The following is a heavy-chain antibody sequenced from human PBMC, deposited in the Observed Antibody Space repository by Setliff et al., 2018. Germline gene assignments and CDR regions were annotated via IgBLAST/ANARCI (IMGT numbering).Heavy chain of an antibody. CDR1: DFTFSNSA. Sequence: PGGSLRLSCVGSDFTFSNSAMSWVRQAPGKGLEWVSTITDSRSKILYVDSVKGRFTISRDNSKNSLYLQMDSLRPEDTAVYYCAKDRLFPRYWGLGTLVTVSS. J-gene: IGHJ4*02. D-gene: IGHD2-21*01. V-gene: IGHV3-23*01. CDR3: AKDRLFPRY. CDR2: ITDSRSKI.